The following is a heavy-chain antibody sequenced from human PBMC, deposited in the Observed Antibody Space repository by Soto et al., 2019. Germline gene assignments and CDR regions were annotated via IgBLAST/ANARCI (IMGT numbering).Heavy chain of an antibody. CDR1: GFTFSSYA. Sequence: QVQLVESGGGVVQPGRSLRLSCAASGFTFSSYAMHWVRQAPGKGLEWVAVISYDGSNKYYADSVKGRFTISRAISKNTLYLQMTSLRAEDTAVYYGARAGGLLLDYWGQGTLVTVSS. V-gene: IGHV3-30-3*01. J-gene: IGHJ4*02. D-gene: IGHD2-15*01. CDR2: ISYDGSNK. CDR3: ARAGGLLLDY.